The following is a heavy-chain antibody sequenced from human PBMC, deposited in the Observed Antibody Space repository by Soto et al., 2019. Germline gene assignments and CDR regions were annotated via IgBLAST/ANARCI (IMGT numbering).Heavy chain of an antibody. Sequence: EVQLVESGGGLVKPGGSLRLSCAASGFTFSSYSMNWVRQAPGKGLEWVSSISSSSSYIYYADSVKGRFTISRDNAKNLLYLQMNSLRAEDTAVYYCARDDGASSWRPSNAFDIWGQGTMVTVSS. CDR3: ARDDGASSWRPSNAFDI. D-gene: IGHD6-13*01. CDR2: ISSSSSYI. CDR1: GFTFSSYS. J-gene: IGHJ3*02. V-gene: IGHV3-21*01.